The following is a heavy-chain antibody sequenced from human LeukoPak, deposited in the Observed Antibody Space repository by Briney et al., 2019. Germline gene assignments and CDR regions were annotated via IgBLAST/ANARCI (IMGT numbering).Heavy chain of an antibody. J-gene: IGHJ6*02. D-gene: IGHD6-13*01. CDR3: AREGVWRQQLVDYYYGMDV. CDR1: GFTFDDYA. CDR2: INHNGNVN. V-gene: IGHV3-7*03. Sequence: PGGSLRLSCAASGFTFDDYAMHWVRQAPGKGLEWVASINHNGNVNYYVDSVKGRFTISRDNAKNSLYLQMSNLRAEDTAVYYCAREGVWRQQLVDYYYGMDVWGQGTTVTVSS.